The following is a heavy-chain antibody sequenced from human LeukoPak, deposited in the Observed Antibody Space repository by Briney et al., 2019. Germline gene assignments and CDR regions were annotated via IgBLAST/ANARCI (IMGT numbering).Heavy chain of an antibody. CDR2: INPNSGGT. CDR1: GYTFTGYY. CDR3: AREGGTTVTNSSRQVFEY. Sequence: ASVKVSCKASGYTFTGYYMHWVRQAPGQGLEWMGWINPNSGGTNYAQKFQGRVTMTRDTSISPAYMELSRLRSDDAGVYYCAREGGTTVTNSSRQVFEYWGQKRLGSVSS. J-gene: IGHJ4*02. V-gene: IGHV1-2*02. D-gene: IGHD4-17*01.